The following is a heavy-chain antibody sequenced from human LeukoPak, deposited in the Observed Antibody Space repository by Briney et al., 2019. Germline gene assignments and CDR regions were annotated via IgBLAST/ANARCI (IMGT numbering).Heavy chain of an antibody. J-gene: IGHJ4*02. CDR1: GFTFSSYW. D-gene: IGHD2/OR15-2a*01. CDR3: ARDTAYFRFDY. Sequence: PGGSLRLSCAASGFTFSSYWMTWVRQAPGKGPEGVANIKEDGSEENYVDSVRGRFAISRDNAKNSLYLQMSSLRLEDTAVYYCARDTAYFRFDYWGQGTLVIVSS. V-gene: IGHV3-7*01. CDR2: IKEDGSEE.